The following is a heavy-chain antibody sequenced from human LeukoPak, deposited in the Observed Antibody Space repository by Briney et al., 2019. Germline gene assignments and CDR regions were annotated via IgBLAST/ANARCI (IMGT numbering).Heavy chain of an antibody. Sequence: AGGSLRLSCAAPGFNFNNAWMSWVRQVPGKGLEWVGDVKSKTDGGTTDYATPVKGRFTISRDDSKNMLFLQMYSLKTEDTAVYYCTTGTWIQLWLADYWGQGTLVTVSS. CDR2: VKSKTDGGTT. D-gene: IGHD5-18*01. V-gene: IGHV3-15*01. CDR1: GFNFNNAW. CDR3: TTGTWIQLWLADY. J-gene: IGHJ4*02.